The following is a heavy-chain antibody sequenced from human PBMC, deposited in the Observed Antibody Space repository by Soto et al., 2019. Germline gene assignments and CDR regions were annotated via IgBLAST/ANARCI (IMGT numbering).Heavy chain of an antibody. CDR2: ISAHNGNT. J-gene: IGHJ4*02. D-gene: IGHD1-1*01. V-gene: IGHV1-18*01. CDR1: GYTFTSYG. CDR3: ARGRYGDY. Sequence: QVHLVQSGAEVKKPGASVKVSCKGSGYTFTSYGITWVRKATGQGLEWMGWISAHNGNTDYAQKLQGRVTVTRDTSTSTEYMELRSLRSDDTAVYYCARGRYGDYWGQGALVTVSS.